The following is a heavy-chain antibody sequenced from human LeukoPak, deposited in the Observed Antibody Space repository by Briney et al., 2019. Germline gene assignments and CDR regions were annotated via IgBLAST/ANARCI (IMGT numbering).Heavy chain of an antibody. J-gene: IGHJ2*01. CDR1: GFTFSSYG. CDR3: AKDLGGGSGCYDL. CDR2: ISYDGSNK. D-gene: IGHD6-19*01. V-gene: IGHV3-30*18. Sequence: PGRSLRLSCAPSGFTFSSYGMHRVRQAPGKGLEWVAIISYDGSNKYYADSVQGRFTISRDNSKNTLYLQMNSLRAEDTAVYYCAKDLGGGSGCYDLWGRGTLVTVSS.